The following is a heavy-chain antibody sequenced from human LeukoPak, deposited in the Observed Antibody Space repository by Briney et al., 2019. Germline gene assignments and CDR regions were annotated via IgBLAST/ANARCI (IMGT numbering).Heavy chain of an antibody. V-gene: IGHV3-21*01. CDR2: ISSSSSYI. J-gene: IGHJ4*02. CDR1: GFTFSSYS. CDR3: ARDQEVGILSLGY. Sequence: PGGSLRLSCAASGFTFSSYSINWVRQAPGKGLEWVSSISSSSSYIYYADSVKGRFTISRDNAKNSLYLQMNSLRAEDTAVYYCARDQEVGILSLGYWGQGTLVTVSS. D-gene: IGHD3-10*02.